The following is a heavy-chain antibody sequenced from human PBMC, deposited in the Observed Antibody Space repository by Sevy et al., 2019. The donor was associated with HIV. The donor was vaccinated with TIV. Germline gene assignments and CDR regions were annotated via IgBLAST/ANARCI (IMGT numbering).Heavy chain of an antibody. V-gene: IGHV3-11*03. J-gene: IGHJ5*02. Sequence: GGSLRLSCAASGFTFSDYYMSWIRQAPGKGLEWVSYISGLTNYINYADSVKGRFTISRDNAKNSLYLQMNSLRVEDXXXXXXXXXXXXXXXXXXHNWFDPWGQGTLVTVSS. CDR3: XXXXXXXXXXXXHNWFDP. CDR1: GFTFSDYY. CDR2: ISGLTNYI.